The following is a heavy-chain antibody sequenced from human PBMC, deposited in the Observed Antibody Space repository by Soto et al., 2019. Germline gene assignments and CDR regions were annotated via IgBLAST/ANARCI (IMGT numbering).Heavy chain of an antibody. J-gene: IGHJ4*02. CDR1: GYNFTSYF. V-gene: IGHV1-46*03. Sequence: QVQLVQSGAEVKKPGASVKISCKASGYNFTSYFMHWLRQAPGQGLEWTGIINPSGAPPTYTQTYQGSVTMTRDTARSTVSIELRSRQSGDTAGYFCTRAKMRDLLSKHFDFWGQGTLVTVSS. CDR2: INPSGAPP. CDR3: TRAKMRDLLSKHFDF. D-gene: IGHD2-15*01.